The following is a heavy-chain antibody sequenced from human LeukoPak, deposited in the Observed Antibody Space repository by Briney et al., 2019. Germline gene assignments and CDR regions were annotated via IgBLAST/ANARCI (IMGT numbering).Heavy chain of an antibody. J-gene: IGHJ5*02. Sequence: ASVKVSCKASGYTFTSYGISWVRQAPGQGLEWMGWMNPNSGNTGYAQKFQGRVTITRNTSISTAYMELSSLRSEDTAVYYCARIGKEYDFWRGHYSGNWFDPWGQGTLVTVSS. CDR1: GYTFTSYG. CDR3: ARIGKEYDFWRGHYSGNWFDP. V-gene: IGHV1-8*03. D-gene: IGHD3-3*01. CDR2: MNPNSGNT.